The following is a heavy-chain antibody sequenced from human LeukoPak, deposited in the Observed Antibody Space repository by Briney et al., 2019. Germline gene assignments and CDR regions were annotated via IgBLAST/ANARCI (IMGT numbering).Heavy chain of an antibody. CDR3: AKDGVPVVRWFGELLPFAEYFQH. D-gene: IGHD3-10*01. Sequence: PGGSLRLSCAASGFTFSSYAMSWVRQAPGKGLEWVSAISGSGGSTYYADSVKGRFTISRDNSKNTLYLQMNSLRAEDTAVYYCAKDGVPVVRWFGELLPFAEYFQHWGQGTLVTVSS. CDR1: GFTFSSYA. V-gene: IGHV3-23*01. J-gene: IGHJ1*01. CDR2: ISGSGGST.